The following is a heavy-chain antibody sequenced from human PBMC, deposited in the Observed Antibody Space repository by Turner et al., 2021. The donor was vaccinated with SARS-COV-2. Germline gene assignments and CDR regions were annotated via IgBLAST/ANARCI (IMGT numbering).Heavy chain of an antibody. J-gene: IGHJ4*02. CDR3: ARNSPKWYYYDSSGYYDY. Sequence: QLQLQESGPGLVKPSETLSLTCTVSGGSISSRSYFWGWIRQPPRKGLEWIGSIYYSGSTYHNPSLESRVTISVDTSKNQFSLKLSSVTAADTAVYYCARNSPKWYYYDSSGYYDYWGQGTLVTVSS. D-gene: IGHD3-22*01. V-gene: IGHV4-39*01. CDR2: IYYSGST. CDR1: GGSISSRSYF.